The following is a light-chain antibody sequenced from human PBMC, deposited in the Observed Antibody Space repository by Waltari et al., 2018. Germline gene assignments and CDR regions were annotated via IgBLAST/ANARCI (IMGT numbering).Light chain of an antibody. Sequence: SALTQPASVSGSPGQSITVSCTGTSSDVGSYNLVSWYQHHPPKAPKLMIYEVSKRPSGVSNRFSVSKSGNTASLTSCGLQPEDEADYYCCSYAGANTYVFGSGTKVTVL. CDR3: CSYAGANTYV. J-gene: IGLJ1*01. CDR2: EVS. CDR1: SSDVGSYNL. V-gene: IGLV2-23*02.